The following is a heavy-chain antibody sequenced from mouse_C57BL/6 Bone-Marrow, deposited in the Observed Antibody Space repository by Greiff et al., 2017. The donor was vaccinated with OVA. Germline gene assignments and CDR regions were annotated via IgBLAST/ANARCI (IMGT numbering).Heavy chain of an antibody. J-gene: IGHJ3*01. CDR2: IRNKANGYTT. CDR3: ARSSSLSSYGSTWFAY. Sequence: EVQVVESGGGLVQPGGSLSLSCAASGFTFTDYYMSWVRQPPGKALEWLGFIRNKANGYTTEYSASVKGRFTISRDNSQIILYLKMAALKADDSATYYCARSSSLSSYGSTWFAYWGQGTLVTVSA. CDR1: GFTFTDYY. V-gene: IGHV7-3*01. D-gene: IGHD1-1*01.